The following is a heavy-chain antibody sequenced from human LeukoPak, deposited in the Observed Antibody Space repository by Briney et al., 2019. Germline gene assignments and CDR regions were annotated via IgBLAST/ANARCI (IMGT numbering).Heavy chain of an antibody. D-gene: IGHD6-13*01. CDR2: IRYDGSNK. Sequence: EAGGSLRLSCTASGFTFSSYGMHWVRQAPGKGLEWVAFIRYDGSNKYYADSLKGRFTVSRDNAKNSLYLQMNSLRADDTAVYYCARGSYSSSPFPFDFWGQGTLVTVSS. CDR1: GFTFSSYG. J-gene: IGHJ4*02. V-gene: IGHV3-30*02. CDR3: ARGSYSSSPFPFDF.